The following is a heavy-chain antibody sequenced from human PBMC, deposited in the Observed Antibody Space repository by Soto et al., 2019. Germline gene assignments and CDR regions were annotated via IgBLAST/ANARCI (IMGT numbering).Heavy chain of an antibody. J-gene: IGHJ3*02. Sequence: GASVKVSCKASGFTFTSSAVQWVRQARGQRLEWIGWIVVGSGNTNYAQKFQERVTITRDMSTSTAYMELSSLRSEDTAVYYCAANPSHTYYYDSSGYPMAFDIWGQGTMVTVSS. CDR2: IVVGSGNT. CDR3: AANPSHTYYYDSSGYPMAFDI. V-gene: IGHV1-58*01. D-gene: IGHD3-22*01. CDR1: GFTFTSSA.